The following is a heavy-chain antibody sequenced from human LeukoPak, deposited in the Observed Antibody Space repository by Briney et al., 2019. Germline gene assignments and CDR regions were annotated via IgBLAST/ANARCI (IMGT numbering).Heavy chain of an antibody. Sequence: KTSETLSLTCTVSGGSISSYYWSWIRQPAGKGLEWIGRIYTSESTNYNPSLKSRVTMSIDTSKNQFSLKLRSVTAADTAVYYCARPYYYGSGTEYFDLWGRGTMVTVSS. D-gene: IGHD3-10*01. V-gene: IGHV4-4*07. CDR1: GGSISSYY. CDR2: IYTSEST. J-gene: IGHJ2*01. CDR3: ARPYYYGSGTEYFDL.